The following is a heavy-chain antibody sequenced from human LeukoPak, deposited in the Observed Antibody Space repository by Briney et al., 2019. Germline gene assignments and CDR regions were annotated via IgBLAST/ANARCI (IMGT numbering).Heavy chain of an antibody. V-gene: IGHV3-30*04. J-gene: IGHJ4*02. CDR2: ISYDGSNK. D-gene: IGHD6-13*01. CDR3: ARVTWLSAAGTEGNFDY. Sequence: GGSLRLSCAASGFTFSSYAMHWVRQAPGKGLEWVAVISYDGSNKYYADSVKGRFTISRDNSKNTLYLQMNSLRAEDTAVYYCARVTWLSAAGTEGNFDYWGQGTLVTVSS. CDR1: GFTFSSYA.